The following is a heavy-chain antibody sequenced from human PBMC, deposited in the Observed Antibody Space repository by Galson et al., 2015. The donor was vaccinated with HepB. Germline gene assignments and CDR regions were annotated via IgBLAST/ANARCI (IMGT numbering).Heavy chain of an antibody. Sequence: SLRLSCAASGFTFNNYGMHWVRQAPGKGLEWVAVILYDGSDKYYADSVKGRFTISRDNSKNTLYLEMNSLRAEDTAVYYCAKDEDGYFYGTDVLGQGTTVTVSS. CDR2: ILYDGSDK. J-gene: IGHJ6*02. CDR1: GFTFNNYG. V-gene: IGHV3-30*18. CDR3: AKDEDGYFYGTDV.